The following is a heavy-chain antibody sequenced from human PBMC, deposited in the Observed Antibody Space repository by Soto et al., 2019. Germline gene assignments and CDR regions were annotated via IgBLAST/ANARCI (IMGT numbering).Heavy chain of an antibody. CDR3: ASPDFGDYWYFDL. Sequence: QDQLVQSGAEVKKPGSSVKVSCKAFGGPFSSHTFSWVRQAPGQGLEWMGRIIPALGTTTYAQKFQGRVSITADESVTTGYMELNSRRTEDTAVYYCASPDFGDYWYFDLWGRGTLVTVSS. D-gene: IGHD4-17*01. V-gene: IGHV1-69*08. J-gene: IGHJ2*01. CDR1: GGPFSSHT. CDR2: IIPALGTT.